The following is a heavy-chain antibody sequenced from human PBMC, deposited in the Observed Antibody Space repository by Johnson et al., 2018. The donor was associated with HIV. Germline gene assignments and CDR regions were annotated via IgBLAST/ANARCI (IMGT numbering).Heavy chain of an antibody. J-gene: IGHJ3*02. Sequence: QVQLVESGGGLVKPGGSLRLTCEASGFIFSDYYMSWIRQAPGKGLEWVSYISTSGSSTFFADSVKGRFTISRDNTRNSLSLQLNSLRAEDTALYYCARSPETGDRLWRAFDIWGHGTMVTVSS. V-gene: IGHV3-11*04. CDR1: GFIFSDYY. CDR3: ARSPETGDRLWRAFDI. D-gene: IGHD4-17*01. CDR2: ISTSGSST.